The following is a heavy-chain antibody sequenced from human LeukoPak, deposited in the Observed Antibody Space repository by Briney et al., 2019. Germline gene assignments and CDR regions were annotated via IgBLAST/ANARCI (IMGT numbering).Heavy chain of an antibody. CDR2: IWYDGSNK. D-gene: IGHD2-2*01. V-gene: IGHV3-33*01. J-gene: IGHJ4*02. CDR1: GFIFSNYG. CDR3: FHTPTAANPPFEY. Sequence: GRSLRLSCAATGFIFSNYGMHWVRQAPGKGLEWVALIWYDGSNKYYADSVKGRFTISRDNSMNTLYLQMNSLRVEDTAVYYCFHTPTAANPPFEYWGQGTLVTVSS.